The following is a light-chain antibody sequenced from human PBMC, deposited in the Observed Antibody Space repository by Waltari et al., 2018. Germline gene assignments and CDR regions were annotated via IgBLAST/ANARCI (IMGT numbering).Light chain of an antibody. V-gene: IGKV1-5*03. CDR1: QSVKNN. J-gene: IGKJ4*01. CDR2: EAS. CDR3: QEYDTLPVT. Sequence: DIQITQSPSTLSASLGDRVTLTCRASQSVKNNLAWYQQKPGQPPKVLIQEASRLESGFPSRFSGSGYGTEFTLTISSLQPDDFATYYCQEYDTLPVTFGGGTTVDVK.